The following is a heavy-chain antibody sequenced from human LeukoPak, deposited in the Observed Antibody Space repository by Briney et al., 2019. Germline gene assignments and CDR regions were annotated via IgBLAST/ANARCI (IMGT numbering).Heavy chain of an antibody. CDR2: IYYSGST. D-gene: IGHD4-17*01. V-gene: IGHV4-30-4*08. CDR3: ARAFPFDDYGDPDAFDI. CDR1: GVSMSSGAFY. J-gene: IGHJ3*02. Sequence: SETLSLTCTVSGVSMSSGAFYWSWIRQHPGKGLEWIGNIYYSGSTYYNPSLKSRVTISVDRSKNQFSLKLTSVTAADTTVYYCARAFPFDDYGDPDAFDIWGQGTMVTVSS.